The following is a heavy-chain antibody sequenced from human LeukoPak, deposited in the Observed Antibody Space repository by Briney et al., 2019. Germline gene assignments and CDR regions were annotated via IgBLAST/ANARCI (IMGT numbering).Heavy chain of an antibody. CDR2: ISGSGGST. CDR1: GFTFSNYA. Sequence: GGSLRLSCAASGFTFSNYAMSWVRQAPGKGLEWVSAISGSGGSTYYADSVKGRFTLSRDNSKNTLYLQMNSLRAEDTAVYYCAKDDLATSHYYDSSGYLIDCYFDYWGQGTLVTVSS. D-gene: IGHD3-22*01. CDR3: AKDDLATSHYYDSSGYLIDCYFDY. V-gene: IGHV3-23*01. J-gene: IGHJ4*02.